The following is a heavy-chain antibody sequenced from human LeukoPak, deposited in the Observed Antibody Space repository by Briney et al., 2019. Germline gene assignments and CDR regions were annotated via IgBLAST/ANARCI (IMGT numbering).Heavy chain of an antibody. J-gene: IGHJ4*02. CDR1: GFTFSSYA. D-gene: IGHD6-19*01. CDR3: ARVIGSGSGWYLDY. Sequence: GGSLRLSCAASGFTFSSYAMHWVRQAPGKGLEWVAVISYDGSNKYYADSVKGRFTISRDNSKNTLYLQMNSLRAEDTAVYYCARVIGSGSGWYLDYWGQGTLVTVSS. V-gene: IGHV3-30-3*01. CDR2: ISYDGSNK.